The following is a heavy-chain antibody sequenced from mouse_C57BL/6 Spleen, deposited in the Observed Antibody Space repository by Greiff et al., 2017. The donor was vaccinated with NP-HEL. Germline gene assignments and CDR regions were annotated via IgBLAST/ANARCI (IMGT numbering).Heavy chain of an antibody. V-gene: IGHV1-50*01. J-gene: IGHJ4*01. Sequence: QVQLQQSGAELVKPGASVKLSCKASGYTFTSYWMQWVKQRPGQGLEWIGEIDPSDSSPNYNPKFKGKATLTVNTSYSTAYMQLSSLTSEGSAVYYCASLYGNYWGQGTSVTVSS. CDR1: GYTFTSYW. CDR2: IDPSDSSP. CDR3: ASLYGNY. D-gene: IGHD2-1*01.